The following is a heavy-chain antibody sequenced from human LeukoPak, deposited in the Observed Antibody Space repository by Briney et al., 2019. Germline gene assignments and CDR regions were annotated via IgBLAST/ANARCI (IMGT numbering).Heavy chain of an antibody. Sequence: GESLKISCKGSGYSFTSYWISWVRQMPGKGLEWMGIIYPGDSDTRYSPSFQGQVTISADKSISTAYLQWSSLKASDTAMYYCARPRYYGSGSYALNFDYWGQGTLVTVSS. CDR1: GYSFTSYW. CDR3: ARPRYYGSGSYALNFDY. J-gene: IGHJ4*02. CDR2: IYPGDSDT. V-gene: IGHV5-51*01. D-gene: IGHD3-10*01.